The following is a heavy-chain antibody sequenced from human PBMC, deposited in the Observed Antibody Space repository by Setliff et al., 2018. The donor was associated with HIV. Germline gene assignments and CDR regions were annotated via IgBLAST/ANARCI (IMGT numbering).Heavy chain of an antibody. V-gene: IGHV3-48*03. Sequence: GGSLRLSCAASGFAFTSYAMNWVRQAPGKGLEWISYISSSGSTIYYADSVKGRLTISRDNAKNSLYLQMNSLRAEDTAVYYCARGRDYTGSWFRPFYLDFWGHGNLVTVSS. CDR1: GFAFTSYA. J-gene: IGHJ4*01. CDR3: ARGRDYTGSWFRPFYLDF. CDR2: ISSSGSTI. D-gene: IGHD3-3*01.